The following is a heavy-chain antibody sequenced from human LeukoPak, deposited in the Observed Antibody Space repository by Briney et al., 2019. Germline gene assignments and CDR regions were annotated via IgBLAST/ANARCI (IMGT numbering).Heavy chain of an antibody. CDR3: ARAYSSGWYDY. V-gene: IGHV1-69*05. Sequence: GPSLKVSCKASGGTFTSYAISWVRQAPGQRLEWMGRFIPIFGTANYAQKLQGRVTITTDESASTAYMELSSLRSEDTAVYYCARAYSSGWYDYWGQGTLVTVSS. D-gene: IGHD6-19*01. CDR1: GGTFTSYA. CDR2: FIPIFGTA. J-gene: IGHJ4*02.